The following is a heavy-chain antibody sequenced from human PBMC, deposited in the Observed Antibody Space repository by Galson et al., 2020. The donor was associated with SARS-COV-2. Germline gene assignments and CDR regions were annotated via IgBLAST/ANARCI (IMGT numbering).Heavy chain of an antibody. CDR3: ARSSANYDFWSGSFSRDYYYGMDV. CDR1: GGSISGYY. V-gene: IGHV4-59*01. J-gene: IGHJ6*02. CDR2: IYYSGST. D-gene: IGHD3-3*01. Sequence: SETLSLTCTVSGGSISGYYWSWIRQPPGKGLEWIGYIYYSGSTNFNPSLKSRVTISIDTSKNQFSLKLTSVTAADTAVYYCARSSANYDFWSGSFSRDYYYGMDVWGQGTTVTVSS.